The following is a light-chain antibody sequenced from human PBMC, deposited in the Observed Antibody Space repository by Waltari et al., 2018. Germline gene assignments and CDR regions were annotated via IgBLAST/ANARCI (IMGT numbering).Light chain of an antibody. V-gene: IGKV1D-12*01. CDR2: DAS. CDR3: QETNTFPFT. CDR1: QDISNQ. J-gene: IGKJ5*01. Sequence: DIQMTQSPSSVSPSVGDTVTITCRASQDISNQLTWYQQKPGKAPKFLIYDASTLESGVPSRFSGSGSGTDFTLTVRSLQPEDFATYYCQETNTFPFTFGQGTRLEIK.